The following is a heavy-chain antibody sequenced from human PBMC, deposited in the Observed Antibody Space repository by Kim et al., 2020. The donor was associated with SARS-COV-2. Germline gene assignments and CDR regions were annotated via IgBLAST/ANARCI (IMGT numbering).Heavy chain of an antibody. D-gene: IGHD5-18*01. CDR2: IYYSGST. V-gene: IGHV4-61*01. J-gene: IGHJ4*02. CDR3: ARGYSYGYGKLDY. Sequence: SETLSLTCTVSGGSVSSGSYYWSWIRQPPGKGLEWIGYIYYSGSTNYNPSLKSRVTISVDTSKNQFSLKLSSVTAADTAVYYCARGYSYGYGKLDYWGQGTLVTVSS. CDR1: GGSVSSGSYY.